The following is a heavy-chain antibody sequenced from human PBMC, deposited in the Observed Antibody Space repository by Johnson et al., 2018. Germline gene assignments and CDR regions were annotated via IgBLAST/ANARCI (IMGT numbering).Heavy chain of an antibody. J-gene: IGHJ3*02. CDR1: GFTFSSYW. D-gene: IGHD2-15*01. Sequence: EVQLVESGGGVVQPGRSLRLSCAASGFTFSSYWMSWVRQAPGKGLEWVANIKQDGSEKYYVDSVKGRFTISRDNAKNSLYLQMNSLRAEDTAVYYCARAGIVVVVTARDAFDIWGQGTMVTVSS. CDR3: ARAGIVVVVTARDAFDI. V-gene: IGHV3-7*01. CDR2: IKQDGSEK.